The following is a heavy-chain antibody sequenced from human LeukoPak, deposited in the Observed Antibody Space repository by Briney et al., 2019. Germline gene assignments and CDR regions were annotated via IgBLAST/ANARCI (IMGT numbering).Heavy chain of an antibody. V-gene: IGHV4-38-2*01. J-gene: IGHJ4*02. CDR1: GFTFSNCAM. CDR3: ARHNWNYYFDY. Sequence: GSLRLSCAASGFTFSNCAMNWIRQPPGKGLEWIRSIYHSGSTYYNPSLKSRVTISVDTSKNQFSLKLSSVTAADTAVYYCARHNWNYYFDYWGQGTLVTVSS. CDR2: IYHSGST. D-gene: IGHD1-7*01.